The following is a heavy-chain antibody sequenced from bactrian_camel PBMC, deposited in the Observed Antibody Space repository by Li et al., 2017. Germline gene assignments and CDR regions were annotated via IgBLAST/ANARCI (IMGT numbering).Heavy chain of an antibody. J-gene: IGHJ4*01. CDR3: AANVDFSEYDTPPEYHY. D-gene: IGHD4*01. CDR2: IYDDDA. CDR1: GFTFSNYA. V-gene: IGHV3S7*01. Sequence: HVQLVESGGNLVQPGGSLRLSCAASGFTFSNYAMSWVRQAPGKGLEWVSGIYDDDAHYTDSVKGRFTISRDNTENALYLQMNSLKSEDTALYYCAANVDFSEYDTPPEYHYWGQGTQVTVS.